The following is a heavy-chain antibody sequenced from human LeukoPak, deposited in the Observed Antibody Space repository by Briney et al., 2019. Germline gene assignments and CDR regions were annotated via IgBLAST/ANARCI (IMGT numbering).Heavy chain of an antibody. CDR1: GGSISSYY. CDR2: IYYTGST. Sequence: SETLSLTCSVSGGSISSYYWSWIRQPPGKGLEWIGYIYYTGSTNYNPSLKSRVTMSVDTSKNQFSLNLRSVTPEDTAVYYCARNLIPEQLVLNFWGQGTLVTVSS. V-gene: IGHV4-59*01. D-gene: IGHD6-13*01. CDR3: ARNLIPEQLVLNF. J-gene: IGHJ4*02.